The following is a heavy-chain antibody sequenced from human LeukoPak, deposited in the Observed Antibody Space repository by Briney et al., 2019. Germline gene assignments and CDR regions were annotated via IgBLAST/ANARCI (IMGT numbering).Heavy chain of an antibody. CDR3: TTDGGYSSGWYFDY. CDR2: IKSKTDGGTT. V-gene: IGHV3-15*01. CDR1: GFTFSNAW. Sequence: PGESLRLSCAASGFTFSNAWMSWVRQSPGKGLEWVGRIKSKTDGGTTDYAAPVKGRFTISRDDSKNTLYLQMNSLKTEDTAVYYCTTDGGYSSGWYFDYWGQGTLVTVSS. D-gene: IGHD6-19*01. J-gene: IGHJ4*02.